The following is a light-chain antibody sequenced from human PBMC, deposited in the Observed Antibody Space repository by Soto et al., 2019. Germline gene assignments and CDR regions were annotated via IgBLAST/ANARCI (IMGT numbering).Light chain of an antibody. CDR2: EDN. Sequence: QSALTQPASVSGSPGQSITISCTGTSSDFGSYNLVSWYQQHPGTAPKLMIYEDNKRASGVSNRFSGSTSGITASLTISVLQAEEEGDYYCFSYAGSSTWVFRGGTKLTVL. CDR1: SSDFGSYNL. V-gene: IGLV2-23*01. CDR3: FSYAGSSTWV. J-gene: IGLJ3*02.